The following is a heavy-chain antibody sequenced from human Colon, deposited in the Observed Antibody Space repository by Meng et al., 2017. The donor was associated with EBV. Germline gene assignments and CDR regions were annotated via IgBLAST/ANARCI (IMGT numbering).Heavy chain of an antibody. CDR3: ASLYGDSSVWYLDL. Sequence: QVQLQESGPGLVKPSXXLYLTCTVSGGSISSGNHYWSWIRQHPGKGLEYTGYIYYSGSTYYNPSLKSRVIIPVDTSKNQFSLRLNSVTAADTAVYYCASLYGDSSVWYLDLWGRGTLVTVSS. CDR2: IYYSGST. D-gene: IGHD4-17*01. J-gene: IGHJ2*01. V-gene: IGHV4-31*03. CDR1: GGSISSGNHY.